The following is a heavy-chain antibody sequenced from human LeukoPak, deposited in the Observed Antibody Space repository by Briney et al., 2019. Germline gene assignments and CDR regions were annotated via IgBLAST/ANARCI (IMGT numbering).Heavy chain of an antibody. V-gene: IGHV4-59*01. CDR2: IYYSGNT. CDR1: GGSISSYY. CDR3: VRGRYYYDSTGYYY. Sequence: SETLSLTCTVSGGSISSYYWSWIRQPPGKGLEWLGHIYYSGNTNYNPSLKNRVTISVDTSNNRFSLKLTSVTAADTAVYYCVRGRYYYDSTGYYYWGQGTLVTVSS. D-gene: IGHD3-22*01. J-gene: IGHJ4*02.